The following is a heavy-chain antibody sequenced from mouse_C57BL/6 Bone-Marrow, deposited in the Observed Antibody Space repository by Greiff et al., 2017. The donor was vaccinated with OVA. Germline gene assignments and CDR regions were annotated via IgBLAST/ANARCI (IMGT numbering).Heavy chain of an antibody. CDR2: IWSGGST. D-gene: IGHD2-3*01. CDR3: ARMRWLLRYYAMDY. Sequence: VQLQQSGPGLVQPSQSLSITCTVSGFSLTSYGVHWVRQSPGKGLEWLGVIWSGGSTDYNAAFISRLSISKDNSKSQVFFKMNSLQADDTAIYYCARMRWLLRYYAMDYWGQGTSVTVSS. CDR1: GFSLTSYG. V-gene: IGHV2-2*01. J-gene: IGHJ4*01.